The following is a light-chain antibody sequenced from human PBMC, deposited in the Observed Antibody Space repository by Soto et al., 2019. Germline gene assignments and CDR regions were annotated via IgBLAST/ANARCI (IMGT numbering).Light chain of an antibody. CDR3: SSYGGSRV. CDR2: EVS. V-gene: IGLV2-14*01. Sequence: QSALTQPASVSGSPGQSITISCTGTSSDVGVYNYVSWYQQHPGKAPKLMIYEVSNRPSGVSNRFSGSKSGNTASLTISGLQAEDEADYYCSSYGGSRVFGGGTKLTVL. J-gene: IGLJ3*02. CDR1: SSDVGVYNY.